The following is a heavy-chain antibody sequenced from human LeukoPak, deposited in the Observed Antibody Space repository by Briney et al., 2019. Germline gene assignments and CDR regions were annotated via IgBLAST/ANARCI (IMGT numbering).Heavy chain of an antibody. Sequence: ASVKVSCKASGYTFTGYYMHWVRQAPGQGLEWMGWINPNSGGTNYAQKFQGRVTMTRDTSISTAYMELSRLRSDDTAVYYCARAPMAAAGTDDAFDIWGQGTMVTVSS. CDR1: GYTFTGYY. CDR3: ARAPMAAAGTDDAFDI. D-gene: IGHD6-13*01. V-gene: IGHV1-2*02. CDR2: INPNSGGT. J-gene: IGHJ3*02.